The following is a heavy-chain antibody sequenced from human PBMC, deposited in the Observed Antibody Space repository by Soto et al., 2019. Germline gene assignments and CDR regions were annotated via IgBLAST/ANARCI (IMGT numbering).Heavy chain of an antibody. V-gene: IGHV3-23*01. Sequence: PGGSLRLSWAASGFTFSSYAMSWVRQAPGKGLEWVSAISGSGGSTYYADSVKGRFTISRDNSKNTLYLQMNSLRAEDTAVYYCANDGRITIFGVVAHRGMDVWGQGTTGTVSS. CDR3: ANDGRITIFGVVAHRGMDV. CDR1: GFTFSSYA. J-gene: IGHJ6*02. CDR2: ISGSGGST. D-gene: IGHD3-3*01.